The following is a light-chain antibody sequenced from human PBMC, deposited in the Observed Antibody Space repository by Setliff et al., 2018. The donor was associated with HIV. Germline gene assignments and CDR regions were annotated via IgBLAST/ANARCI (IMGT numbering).Light chain of an antibody. CDR2: QAT. J-gene: IGLJ1*01. CDR1: SNDVGRYDL. Sequence: ALAQPASVSGSPGQSITISCTGTSNDVGRYDLVSWYQQHPARAPKLIIYQATRRPSGVSNRFSGSKSGNVASLTISGLQAEDEADYYCCSNTGSNTFVFGTGTKSPS. V-gene: IGLV2-23*01. CDR3: CSNTGSNTFV.